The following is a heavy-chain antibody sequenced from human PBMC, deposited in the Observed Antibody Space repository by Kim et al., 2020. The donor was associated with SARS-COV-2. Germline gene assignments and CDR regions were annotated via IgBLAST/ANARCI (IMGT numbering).Heavy chain of an antibody. D-gene: IGHD3-9*01. V-gene: IGHV3-21*01. CDR1: GFTFSSYS. CDR2: ISSSSSYI. J-gene: IGHJ4*02. CDR3: ARAQRLRYFDY. Sequence: GGSLRLSCTASGFTFSSYSMNWVRQAPGKGLEWVSSISSSSSYIYYADSVKGRFTISRDNAKNSLYLQMNSLRAEDMAVYYCARAQRLRYFDYWGQGTLVTVSS.